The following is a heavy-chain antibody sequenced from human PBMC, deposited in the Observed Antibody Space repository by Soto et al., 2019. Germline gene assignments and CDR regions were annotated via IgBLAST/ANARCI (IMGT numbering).Heavy chain of an antibody. CDR3: ARGGYSGYDYTPEPYYYGMDV. V-gene: IGHV1-69*13. CDR2: IIPIFGTA. J-gene: IGHJ6*02. Sequence: SVKVSCKASGGTFSSYAISWVRQAPGQGLEWMGGIIPIFGTANYAQKFQGRVTITADESTSTAYMELSSLRSEDTAVYYCARGGYSGYDYTPEPYYYGMDVWGQGTTVTVSS. CDR1: GGTFSSYA. D-gene: IGHD5-12*01.